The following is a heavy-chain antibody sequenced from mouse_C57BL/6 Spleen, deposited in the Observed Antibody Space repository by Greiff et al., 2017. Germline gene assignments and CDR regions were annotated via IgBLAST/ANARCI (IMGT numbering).Heavy chain of an antibody. CDR3: TAQATLAWLAY. CDR1: GYTFTSYW. Sequence: QVQLLQPGAELVRPGSSVKLSCKASGYTFTSYWMHWVKQRPIKGLDWIGNIDPSDSETHYNQKFKDKATLTVDKSSRPAYMQLSSMTSEDSAVYCGTAQATLAWLAYWGQGTLVTVTA. J-gene: IGHJ3*01. D-gene: IGHD3-2*02. V-gene: IGHV1-52*01. CDR2: IDPSDSET.